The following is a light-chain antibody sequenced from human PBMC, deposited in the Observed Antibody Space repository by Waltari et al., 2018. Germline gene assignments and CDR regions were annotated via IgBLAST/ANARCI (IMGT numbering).Light chain of an antibody. CDR2: NTY. CDR1: QSVARA. CDR3: QNYVRLPAT. V-gene: IGKV3-20*01. Sequence: ELVFTQSPGTLSLSPGERATLSGRASQSVARALAWYQQKPGQPPRLLIYNTYTRATGVPDRFSGGGSGTDFSLTISRLEPEDFAVYYCQNYVRLPATFGQGTKVEIK. J-gene: IGKJ1*01.